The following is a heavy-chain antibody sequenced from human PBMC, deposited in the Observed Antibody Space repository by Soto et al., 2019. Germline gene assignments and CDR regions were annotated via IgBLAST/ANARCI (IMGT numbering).Heavy chain of an antibody. V-gene: IGHV6-1*01. CDR1: GHSVSSNSAA. CDR3: VGTTSPQGYYMVF. J-gene: IGHJ6*03. D-gene: IGHD1-7*01. CDR2: TYYRSRGYN. Sequence: SQTLSLTCVISGHSVSSNSAAWNWIRQSPSRDLEWLGRTYYRSRGYNDYAVSVRSRITVNADTSKNQFSLHLNYVTPEDTAVYYCVGTTSPQGYYMVFWDNATTVTSP.